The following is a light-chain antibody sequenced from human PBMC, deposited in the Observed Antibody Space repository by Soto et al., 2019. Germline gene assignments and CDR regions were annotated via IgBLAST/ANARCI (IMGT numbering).Light chain of an antibody. V-gene: IGLV2-23*01. CDR3: CLYVGATTYV. Sequence: QSVLAQPASVSGSPGQSITISCTGASGYVGTYSLVSWYQQHPGKAPKVVIYEGHKRPSGVPDRFSGSTSVNTASLTISGLQTDGEADYYCCLYVGATTYVFGTGTKVTV. CDR2: EGH. CDR1: SGYVGTYSL. J-gene: IGLJ1*01.